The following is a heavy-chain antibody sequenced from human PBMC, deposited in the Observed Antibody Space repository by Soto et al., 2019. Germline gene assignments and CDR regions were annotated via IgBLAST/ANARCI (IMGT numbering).Heavy chain of an antibody. J-gene: IGHJ4*02. Sequence: QVQLVQSGAEVKKPGSSVKVSCKASGGTFSSYAISWVRQAPGQGLEWMGGIIPIFGTANYAQKFQDRVTITADESTSTAYMELSSLRSEDTAVYYCAILPDGSGSSPPGFDYWGQGTLVTVSS. CDR2: IIPIFGTA. CDR3: AILPDGSGSSPPGFDY. D-gene: IGHD3-10*01. V-gene: IGHV1-69*01. CDR1: GGTFSSYA.